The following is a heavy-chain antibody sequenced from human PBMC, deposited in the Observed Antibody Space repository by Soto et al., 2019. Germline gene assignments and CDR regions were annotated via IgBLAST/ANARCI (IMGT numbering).Heavy chain of an antibody. CDR3: ARDGQGSATETYDP. J-gene: IGHJ5*02. CDR2: ISAYNGNT. V-gene: IGHV1-18*01. Sequence: QVQLVQSGAEVKKPGASVKVSCKASGYTFISYGINWVRQAPGQGLEWMGWISAYNGNTNYAQKFQGRVTMTTDTYTSKAYMELRSLRSDDTAVYYCARDGQGSATETYDPWGQGTLVTVSS. CDR1: GYTFISYG.